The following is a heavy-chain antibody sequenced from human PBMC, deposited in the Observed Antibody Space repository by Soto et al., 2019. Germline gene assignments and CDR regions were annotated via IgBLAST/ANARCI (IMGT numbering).Heavy chain of an antibody. CDR2: IIPIFGTA. D-gene: IGHD6-13*01. Sequence: QVQLVQSGAEVKKPGSSVKVSCKASGGTFSSYAISWVRQAPGQGLEWMGGIIPIFGTANYAQKFQGRVTITADESTSTAYMELSRLRSEDTAVYYRARDLRAAAGTGNWFGHWGQGTMVTVSS. J-gene: IGHJ5*02. CDR3: ARDLRAAAGTGNWFGH. CDR1: GGTFSSYA. V-gene: IGHV1-69*12.